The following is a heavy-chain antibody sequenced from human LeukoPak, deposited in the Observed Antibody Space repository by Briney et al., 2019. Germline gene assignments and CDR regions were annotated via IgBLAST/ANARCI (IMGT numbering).Heavy chain of an antibody. Sequence: KSSETLSLTCTVSGGSTSSSSYYWGWIRQPPGKGLEWIGSIYYSGSTYYNPSLKSRVTISVDTSKNQFSLKLSSVTAADTAVYYCARLGGSGSLIPHTLDYWGQGTLVTVSS. J-gene: IGHJ4*02. CDR1: GGSTSSSSYY. D-gene: IGHD3-10*01. CDR2: IYYSGST. V-gene: IGHV4-39*01. CDR3: ARLGGSGSLIPHTLDY.